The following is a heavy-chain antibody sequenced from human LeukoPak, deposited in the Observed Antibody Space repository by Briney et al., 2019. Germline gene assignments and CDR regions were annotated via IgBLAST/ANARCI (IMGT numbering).Heavy chain of an antibody. J-gene: IGHJ5*02. D-gene: IGHD6-19*01. CDR2: ISSSSSYI. CDR3: ASENSSGWSLSSWFDP. CDR1: GFTFSTYA. Sequence: PGGSLRLSCAASGFTFSTYAMSWVRQAPGKGLEWVSSISSSSSYIYYADSVKGRFTISRDNAKNSLYLQMNSLRAEDTAVYYCASENSSGWSLSSWFDPWGQGTLVTVSS. V-gene: IGHV3-21*01.